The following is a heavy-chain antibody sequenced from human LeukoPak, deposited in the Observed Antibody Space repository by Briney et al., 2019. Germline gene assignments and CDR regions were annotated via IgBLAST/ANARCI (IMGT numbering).Heavy chain of an antibody. J-gene: IGHJ5*02. CDR3: ARRIVVVPAAIIDWFDP. CDR1: GGSISSYY. CDR2: IYYSGST. D-gene: IGHD2-2*02. Sequence: SETLSLTCTVSGGSISSYYWSWIRQPPGKGLEWIGYIYYSGSTNYNPSLKSRVTISVDTSKNQFSLKLSSVTAADTAVYYCARRIVVVPAAIIDWFDPWGQGTLVTVSS. V-gene: IGHV4-59*12.